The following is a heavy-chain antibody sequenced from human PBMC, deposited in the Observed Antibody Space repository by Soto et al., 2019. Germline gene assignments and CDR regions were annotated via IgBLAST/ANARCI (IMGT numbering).Heavy chain of an antibody. CDR3: ARDINNYGSGSYYI. D-gene: IGHD3-10*01. J-gene: IGHJ4*02. CDR1: GVTFSSYS. Sequence: WWSLRLSCAASGVTFSSYSMNWVRQAPGKGLEWVSSISSSSSYIYYADSVKGRFTISRDNAKNSLYLQMNSLRAEDTAVYYCARDINNYGSGSYYIWGQGTLVTVSS. CDR2: ISSSSSYI. V-gene: IGHV3-21*01.